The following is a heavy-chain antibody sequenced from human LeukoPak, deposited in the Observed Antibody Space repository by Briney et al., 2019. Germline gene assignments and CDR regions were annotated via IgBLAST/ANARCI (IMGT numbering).Heavy chain of an antibody. CDR1: GFTFSSYG. J-gene: IGHJ4*02. Sequence: GGSLRLSCAASGFTFSSYGMHWVRQAPGKGLEWVAFIRYDGSNKYYADSVKGRFTISRDNSKNTLYLQMNSLRAEDTAVYYCAKDEVGAILPRGLNYWGQGTLVTVSS. D-gene: IGHD1-26*01. V-gene: IGHV3-30*02. CDR3: AKDEVGAILPRGLNY. CDR2: IRYDGSNK.